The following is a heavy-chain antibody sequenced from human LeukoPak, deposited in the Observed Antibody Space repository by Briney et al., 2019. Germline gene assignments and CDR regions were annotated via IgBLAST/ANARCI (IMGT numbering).Heavy chain of an antibody. CDR2: IYSGGST. D-gene: IGHD6-13*01. J-gene: IGHJ6*03. CDR3: ARGSYSSSWYGALGYYYYYMDV. V-gene: IGHV3-53*01. Sequence: GGCLRLSCAASGFTVSSNYMSWVRRAPGKGLEWVSVIYSGGSTYYADSVKGRFTISRDNSKNTLYLQMNSLRAEDTAVYYCARGSYSSSWYGALGYYYYYMDVWGKGTTVTVSS. CDR1: GFTVSSNY.